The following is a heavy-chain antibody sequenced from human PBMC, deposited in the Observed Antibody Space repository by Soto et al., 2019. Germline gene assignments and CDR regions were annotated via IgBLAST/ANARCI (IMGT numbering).Heavy chain of an antibody. CDR3: ARAYRLAAAGIPLPADV. J-gene: IGHJ6*04. D-gene: IGHD6-13*01. V-gene: IGHV1-3*01. CDR2: INAGNGNT. CDR1: GYSFTSYA. Sequence: GASVEVCCKASGYSFTSYAMHCARQEHGQRLEWMGWINAGNGNTKYSQKFQGRVTITRDTSASTAYMELSSLRSEDTAVYYCARAYRLAAAGIPLPADVWGKGTTVTVSS.